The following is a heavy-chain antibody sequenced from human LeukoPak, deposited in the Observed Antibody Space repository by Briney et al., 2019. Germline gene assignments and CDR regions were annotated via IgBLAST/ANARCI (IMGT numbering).Heavy chain of an antibody. CDR1: GFTFSNYN. CDR3: ASGIVVVPAAPYYYYMDV. D-gene: IGHD2-2*01. V-gene: IGHV3-48*04. J-gene: IGHJ6*03. CDR2: IGSRSSTI. Sequence: GGSLRLSCAASGFTFSNYNMNWVRQAPGKGLEWVSYIGSRSSTIYYADSVKGRFTISGDNAKNSLYLQMNSLRVEDTAVYYCASGIVVVPAAPYYYYMDVWGKGTTVTISS.